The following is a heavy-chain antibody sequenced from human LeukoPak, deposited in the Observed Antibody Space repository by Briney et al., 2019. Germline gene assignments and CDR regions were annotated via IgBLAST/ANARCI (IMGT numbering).Heavy chain of an antibody. CDR1: GYTFTSYG. J-gene: IGHJ5*02. Sequence: GASVKVSCKASGYTFTSYGISWVRQAPGQGLEWMGWISAYNGNTNYAQKLQGRVTMTTDTSTSTAYMELRSLRSDDTAVYYCAGDRIAAAEGGNWFDPWGQGTLVTVSS. V-gene: IGHV1-18*01. CDR2: ISAYNGNT. D-gene: IGHD6-13*01. CDR3: AGDRIAAAEGGNWFDP.